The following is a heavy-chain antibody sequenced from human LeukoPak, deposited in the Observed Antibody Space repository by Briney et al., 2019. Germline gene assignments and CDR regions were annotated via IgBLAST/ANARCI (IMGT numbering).Heavy chain of an antibody. J-gene: IGHJ4*02. CDR2: ISGSGGST. CDR3: AKGARGQYYDFWSGYYTHFDY. Sequence: QTGGSLRLSYAASGFTFSSYAMSWVRQAPGKGLEWVSAISGSGGSTYYADSVKGRFTISRDNSKNTLYLQMNSLRAEDTAVYYCAKGARGQYYDFWSGYYTHFDYWGQGTLVTVSS. V-gene: IGHV3-23*01. CDR1: GFTFSSYA. D-gene: IGHD3-3*01.